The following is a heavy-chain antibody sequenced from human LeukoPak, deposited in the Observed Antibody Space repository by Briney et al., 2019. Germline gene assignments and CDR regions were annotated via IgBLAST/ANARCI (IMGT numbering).Heavy chain of an antibody. V-gene: IGHV3-23*01. CDR3: ARDRAAFDS. CDR1: GFTFSSFP. CDR2: ITGRGGNT. Sequence: GGSLRLSCAASGFTFSSFPMSWVRQAPRKGLQWVSGITGRGGNTYYADSVEGRFTISRDNSKNTLSLQMDSLRAEDTAVYYCARDRAAFDSWGQGTLVIVSS. D-gene: IGHD6-25*01. J-gene: IGHJ4*02.